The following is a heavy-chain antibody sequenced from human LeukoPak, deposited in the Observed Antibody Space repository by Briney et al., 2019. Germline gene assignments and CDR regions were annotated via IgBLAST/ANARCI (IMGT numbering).Heavy chain of an antibody. CDR1: GFSFSTYG. J-gene: IGHJ4*02. CDR3: ARDIVVVPATFDY. CDR2: VSSSGETT. D-gene: IGHD2-2*01. Sequence: GGTLRLSCVGSGFSFSTYGMTWVRQAPGKGLEWVSSVSSSGETTYYADSVKGRFTISRDNSKSTLYLQMNGLRAEDTAMYYCARDIVVVPATFDYWGQGTLVSVSS. V-gene: IGHV3-23*01.